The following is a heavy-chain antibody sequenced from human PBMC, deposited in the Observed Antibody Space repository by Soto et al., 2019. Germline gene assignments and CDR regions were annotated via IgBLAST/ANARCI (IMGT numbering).Heavy chain of an antibody. J-gene: IGHJ6*02. CDR1: GYSFSSYW. CDR3: ARHWSYGDNQGGMDV. V-gene: IGHV5-51*01. D-gene: IGHD4-17*01. Sequence: PGESLKISCKGSGYSFSSYWIGWVRQMPGKGLEWMGIVFPGDSDTKYSPSFQGQVTISADKSITTAYLQWSSLKASDTAMYYCARHWSYGDNQGGMDVWGQGTTVTVSS. CDR2: VFPGDSDT.